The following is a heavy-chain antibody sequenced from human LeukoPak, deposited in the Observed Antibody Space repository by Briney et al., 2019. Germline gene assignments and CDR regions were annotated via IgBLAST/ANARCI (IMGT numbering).Heavy chain of an antibody. CDR2: IKHDGSET. CDR3: ARAASGTSRDY. J-gene: IGHJ4*02. D-gene: IGHD2-2*01. CDR1: GFTFSDFW. V-gene: IGHV3-7*04. Sequence: PGGSLRLSCAASGFTFSDFWLSWIRQAPGKGLEWVANIKHDGSETFYVDSVKGRFTISRDNAKNSVFLDMNSLRAEDTAVYYCARAASGTSRDYWGQGTLVTVSS.